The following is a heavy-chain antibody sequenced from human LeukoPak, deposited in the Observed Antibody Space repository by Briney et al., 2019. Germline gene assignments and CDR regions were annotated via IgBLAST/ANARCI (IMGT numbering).Heavy chain of an antibody. CDR1: GFTFSDYS. CDR3: ARGAAHYYDSSGCYSPGGDY. V-gene: IGHV3-48*02. D-gene: IGHD3-22*01. CDR2: SSTTSRTI. Sequence: GGSLTLSCAASGFTFSDYSMSWVRQAPGQGLEWISYSSTTSRTIYYADAVKGRFTISRDNAKNSLYLQMSSLRDEDTAVDYCARGAAHYYDSSGCYSPGGDYWGQGTLVTVSS. J-gene: IGHJ4*02.